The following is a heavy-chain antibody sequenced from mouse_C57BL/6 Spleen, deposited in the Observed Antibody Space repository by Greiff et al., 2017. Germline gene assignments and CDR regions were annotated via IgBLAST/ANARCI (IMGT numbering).Heavy chain of an antibody. J-gene: IGHJ2*01. Sequence: EVQLQQSGAELVRPGASVKLSCTASGFNIKDYYMHWVKQRTEQGLAWIGRIDPEDGDTEYAPKFQGKATMTADTSSNTAYLPLSSLTSEDTSVYYCTTGSSLYYFDYWGQGTTLTVSS. V-gene: IGHV14-1*01. CDR2: IDPEDGDT. D-gene: IGHD1-1*01. CDR1: GFNIKDYY. CDR3: TTGSSLYYFDY.